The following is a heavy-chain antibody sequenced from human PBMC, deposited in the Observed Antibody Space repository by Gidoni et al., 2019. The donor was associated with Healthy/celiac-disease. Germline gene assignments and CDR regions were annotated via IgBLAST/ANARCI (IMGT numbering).Heavy chain of an antibody. D-gene: IGHD6-19*01. Sequence: QLQLQESGPDLVKPSETLSLTCTVSCVSIRSSSYYWCWIRQPPGKGLDWIGSIYYIGNNYYNPYPKSRVTISVETSKNQFALKLRSVTATDTAIYYCATLGAVGDYWGQGTMVTVSS. CDR1: CVSIRSSSYY. CDR3: ATLGAVGDY. CDR2: IYYIGNN. J-gene: IGHJ4*02. V-gene: IGHV4-39*01.